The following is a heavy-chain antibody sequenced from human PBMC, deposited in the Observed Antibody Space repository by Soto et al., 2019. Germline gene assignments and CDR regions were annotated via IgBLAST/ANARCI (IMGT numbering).Heavy chain of an antibody. Sequence: SETLSLTCTVSGGSITSYYWSWIRQPPGKGLEWIGFMYYSGYTKYNPSLKSRVTISVDTSKSQFSLKLTSVTAADTAVYYCARHVGYCSTTNCYSWFDPWGQGTLVTVSS. CDR1: GGSITSYY. D-gene: IGHD2-2*03. CDR3: ARHVGYCSTTNCYSWFDP. CDR2: MYYSGYT. J-gene: IGHJ5*02. V-gene: IGHV4-59*08.